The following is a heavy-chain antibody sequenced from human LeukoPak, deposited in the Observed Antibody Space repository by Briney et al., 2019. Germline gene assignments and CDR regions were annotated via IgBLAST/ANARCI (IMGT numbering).Heavy chain of an antibody. D-gene: IGHD3-22*01. Sequence: ASVKVSCKASGYTFTSYDINWVRQATGQGLEWMGIINPSGGSTSYAQKFQGRVTMTRDMSTSTVYMELSSLRSEDTAVYYCARSDSSAFPNFDYWGQGTLVTVSS. CDR1: GYTFTSYD. J-gene: IGHJ4*02. CDR3: ARSDSSAFPNFDY. CDR2: INPSGGST. V-gene: IGHV1-46*01.